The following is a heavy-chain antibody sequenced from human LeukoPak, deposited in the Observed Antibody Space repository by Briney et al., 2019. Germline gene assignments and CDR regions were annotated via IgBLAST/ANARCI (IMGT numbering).Heavy chain of an antibody. D-gene: IGHD4-17*01. V-gene: IGHV4-59*01. Sequence: PSETLSLTCTVSGDSISSYYWSWIRQPAGKGLEWIGYIYYSGSTNYNPSLKSRVTISVDTSKNQFSLKLSSVTAADTAVYYCARYGGKDYGALFDPWGQGTLVTVSS. CDR1: GDSISSYY. CDR3: ARYGGKDYGALFDP. J-gene: IGHJ5*02. CDR2: IYYSGST.